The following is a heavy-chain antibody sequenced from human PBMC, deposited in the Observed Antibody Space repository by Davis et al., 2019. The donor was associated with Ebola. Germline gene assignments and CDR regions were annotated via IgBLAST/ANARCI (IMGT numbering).Heavy chain of an antibody. D-gene: IGHD4-11*01. V-gene: IGHV3-33*01. CDR2: IWYDGSNK. CDR1: GFTFSSYG. Sequence: GGSLRLSCAASGFTFSSYGMHWVRQAPGKGLEWVAVIWYDGSNKYYADSVKGRFTISRDNSKNTLYLQLNSLGAEDTAVYYCARDHSSNYYGLDYWGQGTLVTVSS. CDR3: ARDHSSNYYGLDY. J-gene: IGHJ4*02.